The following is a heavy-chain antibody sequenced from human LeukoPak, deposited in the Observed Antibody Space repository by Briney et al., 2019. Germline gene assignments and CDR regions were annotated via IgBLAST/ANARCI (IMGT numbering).Heavy chain of an antibody. CDR1: GASISSYY. J-gene: IGHJ4*02. CDR3: ARGGTMIVVARPNYFFDY. CDR2: IEHSGST. V-gene: IGHV4-59*01. D-gene: IGHD3-22*01. Sequence: SETLSLTCTVSGASISSYYWNWIRQPPGKGLEWIGYIEHSGSTNYNPSLKSRVTISIDTSKNQFSLKLSSVTAADTAVYYCARGGTMIVVARPNYFFDYWGQGILATVSS.